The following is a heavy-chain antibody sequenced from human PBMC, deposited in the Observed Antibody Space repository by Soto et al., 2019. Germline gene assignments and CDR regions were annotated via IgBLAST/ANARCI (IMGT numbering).Heavy chain of an antibody. V-gene: IGHV1-69*12. CDR2: IIPIFGTA. Sequence: QVQLVQSGAEVKKPGSSVKVSCKASGGTFSSYAISWVRQAPGQGLEWMGGIIPIFGTANYAQRFQGRVTLTADESTRPADTELSSLRSEDTAVYYGASHYGQYYFAYWGQGTLVTVSS. J-gene: IGHJ4*02. CDR1: GGTFSSYA. CDR3: ASHYGQYYFAY. D-gene: IGHD4-17*01.